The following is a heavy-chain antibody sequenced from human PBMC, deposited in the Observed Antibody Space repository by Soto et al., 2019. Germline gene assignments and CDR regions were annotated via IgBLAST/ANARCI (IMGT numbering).Heavy chain of an antibody. CDR3: SRQASDFWSGKPQYYMDV. V-gene: IGHV3-73*01. D-gene: IGHD3-3*01. Sequence: EVQLVESGGGLVQPGGSLKLSCAASGFTFSGSAMHWVRQASGKWREWVGRIRSKPINYATAYGASLKGRFTISRDDSKNTAYLQMNSLNNEDTAVYYCSRQASDFWSGKPQYYMDVWGKGTTVTVSS. CDR2: IRSKPINYAT. CDR1: GFTFSGSA. J-gene: IGHJ6*03.